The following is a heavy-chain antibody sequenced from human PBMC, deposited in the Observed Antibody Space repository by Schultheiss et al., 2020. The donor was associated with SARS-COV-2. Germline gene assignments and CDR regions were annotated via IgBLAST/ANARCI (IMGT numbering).Heavy chain of an antibody. CDR3: ARSGPFGVVIPFDY. CDR2: ISGSGGST. V-gene: IGHV3-23*01. D-gene: IGHD3-3*01. J-gene: IGHJ4*02. CDR1: GFTFSSYA. Sequence: GESLKISCAASGFTFSSYAMSWVRQAPGKGLEWVSAISGSGGSTYYADSVKGRFTISRDNSKNTLYLQMNSLRAEDTAVYYCARSGPFGVVIPFDYWGQGTLVTVSS.